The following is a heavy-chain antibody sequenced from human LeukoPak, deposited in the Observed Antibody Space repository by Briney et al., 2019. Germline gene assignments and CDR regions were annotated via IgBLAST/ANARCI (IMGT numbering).Heavy chain of an antibody. CDR3: AREGYGDYVFDY. J-gene: IGHJ4*02. CDR2: IYYSGST. Sequence: SQTLSLTCTVSGGSISSGDYYWSWIRQPPGKGLEWIGYIYYSGSTYYNQSLKSRVTISVGTSKNQFSLKLSSVTAADTAVYYCAREGYGDYVFDYWGQGTLVTVSS. CDR1: GGSISSGDYY. V-gene: IGHV4-30-4*08. D-gene: IGHD4-17*01.